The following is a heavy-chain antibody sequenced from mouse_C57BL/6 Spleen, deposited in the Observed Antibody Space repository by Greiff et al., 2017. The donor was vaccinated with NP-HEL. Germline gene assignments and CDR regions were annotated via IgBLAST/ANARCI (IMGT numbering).Heavy chain of an antibody. CDR2: INPNYGTT. V-gene: IGHV1-39*01. D-gene: IGHD3-2*02. Sequence: EVQLQQSGPELVKPGASVKISCKASGYSFTDYNMNWVKQSNGKSLEWIGVINPNYGTTSYNQKFKGKATLTVDESSSTAYMQLNSLTSEDSAVFYGARRVDSSGYDFAYWGQGARVTVAA. CDR1: GYSFTDYN. J-gene: IGHJ3*01. CDR3: ARRVDSSGYDFAY.